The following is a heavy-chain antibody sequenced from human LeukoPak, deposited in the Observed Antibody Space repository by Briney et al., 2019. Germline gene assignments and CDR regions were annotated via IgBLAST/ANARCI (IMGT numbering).Heavy chain of an antibody. V-gene: IGHV3-23*01. Sequence: PGGSLRLSCADSGFTFSSYAMTWVRQAPGKGLEWVSTIIGTSGTTYYADSVKGRFTISRDNSKNTLYLQMNSLRAEDTAVYYCARDQGSFDYWGQGTLVTVSS. CDR1: GFTFSSYA. CDR2: IIGTSGTT. CDR3: ARDQGSFDY. J-gene: IGHJ4*02.